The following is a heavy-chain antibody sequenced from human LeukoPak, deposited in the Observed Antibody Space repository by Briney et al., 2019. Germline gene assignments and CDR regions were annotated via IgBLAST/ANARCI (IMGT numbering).Heavy chain of an antibody. CDR3: ARSTTDLDAFDI. Sequence: PGGSLRLSCAASGFTFSSYSMNWVRQAPGKGLEWVSSISSSSSYIYYADSVKGRFTISRDNAKNSLYLQMNSLRAEDTAVYYCARSTTDLDAFDIWGQGTMVTVSS. CDR2: ISSSSSYI. D-gene: IGHD4-17*01. V-gene: IGHV3-21*01. CDR1: GFTFSSYS. J-gene: IGHJ3*02.